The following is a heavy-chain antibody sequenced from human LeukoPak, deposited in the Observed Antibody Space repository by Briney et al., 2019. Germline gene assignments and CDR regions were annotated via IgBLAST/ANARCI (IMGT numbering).Heavy chain of an antibody. D-gene: IGHD3-10*01. CDR1: GFTFSSYG. CDR2: ISSSGSTI. V-gene: IGHV3-48*04. J-gene: IGHJ3*02. CDR3: AGQRAVSGSYAFDI. Sequence: GGSLRLSCAASGFTFSSYGMSWVRQAPGKGLEWVSYISSSGSTIYYADSVKGRFTISRDNAKNSLYLQMNSLRAEDTAVYYCAGQRAVSGSYAFDIWGQGTMVTVSS.